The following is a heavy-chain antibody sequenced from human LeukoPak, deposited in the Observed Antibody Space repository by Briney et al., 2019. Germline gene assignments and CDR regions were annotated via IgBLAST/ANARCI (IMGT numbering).Heavy chain of an antibody. CDR3: ARDRMQWLKDPHFDY. CDR2: ISSSGSTI. D-gene: IGHD6-19*01. J-gene: IGHJ4*02. V-gene: IGHV3-11*04. CDR1: GFTFSDYY. Sequence: GGSLRLSCAASGFTFSDYYMSWIRQAPGKGLEWVSYISSSGSTIYYADSVKGRFTISRDNAKNSLYLQMNSLRAEDTAVYYCARDRMQWLKDPHFDYWGQGTLVTVSS.